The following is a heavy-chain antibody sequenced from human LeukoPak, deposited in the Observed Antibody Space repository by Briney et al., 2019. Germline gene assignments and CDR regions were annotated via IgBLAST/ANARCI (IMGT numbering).Heavy chain of an antibody. V-gene: IGHV1-8*01. CDR1: GYTFTTHD. CDR2: MSPNSGDT. CDR3: VRTPPNWGFDY. J-gene: IGHJ4*02. D-gene: IGHD7-27*01. Sequence: VASVKVFCKASGYTFTTHDINCVRQATGQGLEWLGWMSPNSGDTGYAQKFQGRVTMTSDSSISTAYMELSSLRSEDTAIYYCVRTPPNWGFDYWGQGTLVTVSS.